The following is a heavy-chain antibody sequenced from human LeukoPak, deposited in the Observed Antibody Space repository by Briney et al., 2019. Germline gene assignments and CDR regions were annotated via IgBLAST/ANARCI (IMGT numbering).Heavy chain of an antibody. D-gene: IGHD3-10*01. CDR3: ARHYYYASGSPFDY. Sequence: SETLSLTCTVSGGSISSYYWSWIRQPAGKGLEWIGRVYTGGSTNYNPSLKSRVTMSVDTSKNQVSLGLSSVTAADTAVYYCARHYYYASGSPFDYWGQGTLVTVSS. CDR1: GGSISSYY. CDR2: VYTGGST. V-gene: IGHV4-4*07. J-gene: IGHJ4*02.